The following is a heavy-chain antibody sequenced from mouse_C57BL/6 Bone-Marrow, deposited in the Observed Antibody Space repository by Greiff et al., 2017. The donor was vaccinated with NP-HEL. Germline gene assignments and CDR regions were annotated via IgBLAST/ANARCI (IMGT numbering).Heavy chain of an antibody. D-gene: IGHD1-1*01. CDR3: ARDLTTVVAPSYWYFDV. CDR1: GFTFSSYA. Sequence: EVKVEESGGGLVKPGGSLKLSCAASGFTFSSYAMSWVRQTPEKRLEWVATISDGGSYTYYPDNVKGRFTISRDNAKNNLYLQMSHLKSEDTAMYYCARDLTTVVAPSYWYFDVWGTGTTVTVSS. V-gene: IGHV5-4*01. J-gene: IGHJ1*03. CDR2: ISDGGSYT.